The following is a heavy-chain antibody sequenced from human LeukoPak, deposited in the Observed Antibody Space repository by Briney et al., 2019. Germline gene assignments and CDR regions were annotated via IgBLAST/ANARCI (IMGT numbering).Heavy chain of an antibody. D-gene: IGHD2-21*01. CDR1: GFSFGDYA. CDR2: IRSKPYGGAT. J-gene: IGHJ4*02. V-gene: IGHV3-49*03. Sequence: PGGSLRLSCTPSGFSFGDYAVSWFRQAPGKGLEWIGFIRSKPYGGATEYAASVKGRFTISRDDSNSIAYLQMNSLKIEDTAVYYCSRTVVGDPFDYWGQGTLVTVSS. CDR3: SRTVVGDPFDY.